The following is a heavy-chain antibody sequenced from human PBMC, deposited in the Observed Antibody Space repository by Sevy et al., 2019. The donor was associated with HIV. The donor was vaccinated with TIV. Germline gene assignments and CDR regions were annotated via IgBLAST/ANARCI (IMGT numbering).Heavy chain of an antibody. J-gene: IGHJ5*02. CDR2: IYYSGST. CDR3: ARDYLSSSSGDWFAP. D-gene: IGHD6-6*01. CDR1: GGSISSGGYY. Sequence: SETLSLTCTVSGGSISSGGYYWSWIRQHPGKGLEWIGYIYYSGSTYYNPSLKSRVTISVDTSKNQFSLKLSSVTAAATAVYYCARDYLSSSSGDWFAPWGQGTLVTVSS. V-gene: IGHV4-31*03.